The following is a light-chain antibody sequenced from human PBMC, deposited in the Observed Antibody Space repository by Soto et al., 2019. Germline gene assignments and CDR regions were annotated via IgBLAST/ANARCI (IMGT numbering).Light chain of an antibody. J-gene: IGLJ1*01. Sequence: QSVLTQPPSASGSPGQSVTISCTGTSSDVGGYNYVSWYQQYPGKVPKLMVYEVNKRPSGVPDRFSGSKSGNTPSLTVSGIQAEDEADYYCTSYAGGNNVFGTGTKLTVL. V-gene: IGLV2-8*01. CDR2: EVN. CDR1: SSDVGGYNY. CDR3: TSYAGGNNV.